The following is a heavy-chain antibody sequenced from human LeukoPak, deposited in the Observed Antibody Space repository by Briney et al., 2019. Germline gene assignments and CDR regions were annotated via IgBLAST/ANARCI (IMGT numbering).Heavy chain of an antibody. J-gene: IGHJ5*02. Sequence: GGSLRLSCAASGFTFSSYSMNWVRQAPGKGLEWVSYISSSSSTIYYADSVKGRFTISRDNAKNSLYLQMNSLRAEDTAVYYCARDLWFGDHTSWFDPWGQGTLVTVSS. D-gene: IGHD3-10*01. V-gene: IGHV3-48*04. CDR2: ISSSSSTI. CDR1: GFTFSSYS. CDR3: ARDLWFGDHTSWFDP.